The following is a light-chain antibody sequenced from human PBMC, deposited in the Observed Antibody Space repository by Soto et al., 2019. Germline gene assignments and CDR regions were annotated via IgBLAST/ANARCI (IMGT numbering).Light chain of an antibody. CDR1: SSDVGGYNY. J-gene: IGLJ3*02. V-gene: IGLV2-14*01. CDR3: SSYTTSGTPV. CDR2: EVS. Sequence: QSAPTQPASVSGSPGQSITISCTGTSSDVGGYNYLSWYQQHPGKAPKVMIYEVSNRPSGVSNRFSGSKSGNTASLTISGLQAEDEADYFCSSYTTSGTPVFGGGTKVTVL.